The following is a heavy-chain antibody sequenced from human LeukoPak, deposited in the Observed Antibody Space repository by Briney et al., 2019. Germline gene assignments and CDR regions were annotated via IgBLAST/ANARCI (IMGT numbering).Heavy chain of an antibody. Sequence: GGSLRLSCSASGFTFSSYAMHWVRQAPGKGLEYVSAISSNGGSTYYADSVKGRFTISRDNSKNTLDLQMSSLRVEDTAVYYCAKDRSCTGSSCNVGSWGQGTMVTVSS. J-gene: IGHJ3*01. V-gene: IGHV3-64D*06. CDR3: AKDRSCTGSSCNVGS. CDR1: GFTFSSYA. D-gene: IGHD2-2*01. CDR2: ISSNGGST.